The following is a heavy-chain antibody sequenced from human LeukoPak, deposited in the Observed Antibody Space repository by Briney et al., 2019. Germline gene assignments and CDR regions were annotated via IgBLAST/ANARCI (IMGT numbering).Heavy chain of an antibody. CDR3: AKGGYDYAEYVDY. Sequence: GGPLRLSCVASGFTFSNYGMSWVRQDPGKGLEWVSRISFSGGNTYYADSVRGRFTISRDNSKNTLYLQISSLRAEDTAVYYCAKGGYDYAEYVDYWGQGSLVTVSA. CDR2: ISFSGGNT. D-gene: IGHD4-17*01. CDR1: GFTFSNYG. V-gene: IGHV3-23*01. J-gene: IGHJ4*02.